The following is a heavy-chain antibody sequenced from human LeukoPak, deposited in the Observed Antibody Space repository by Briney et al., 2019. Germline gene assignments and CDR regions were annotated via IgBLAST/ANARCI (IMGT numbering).Heavy chain of an antibody. V-gene: IGHV4-4*07. D-gene: IGHD3-22*01. CDR3: ARGTYYYDSSGYPDAFDI. Sequence: SETLSLTCTVSGGSISSYYWSWIRQPAGKGLEWIGRIYTSGSTNYNPSLKSRVTMSVDTSKNQFSLKLSSVTAADTAVYYCARGTYYYDSSGYPDAFDIWGQGTMVTVSS. CDR1: GGSISSYY. J-gene: IGHJ3*02. CDR2: IYTSGST.